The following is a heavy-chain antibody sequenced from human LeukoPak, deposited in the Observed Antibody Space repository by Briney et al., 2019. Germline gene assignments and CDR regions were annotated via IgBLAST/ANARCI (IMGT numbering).Heavy chain of an antibody. CDR3: VRESPVAAVGRSWFDP. CDR2: VSGSNGNT. CDR1: GFTFSSYA. V-gene: IGHV3-23*01. J-gene: IGHJ5*02. D-gene: IGHD6-13*01. Sequence: GGSLRLSCAASGFTFSSYAMSWVRQAPGEGLEWVSTVSGSNGNTHYADSVKGRFTISRDNSKNTLYLQMNSLRAEDTAVYYCVRESPVAAVGRSWFDPWGQGALVTVSS.